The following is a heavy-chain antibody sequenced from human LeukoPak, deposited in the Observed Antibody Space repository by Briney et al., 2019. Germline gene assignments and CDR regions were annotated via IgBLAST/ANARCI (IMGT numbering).Heavy chain of an antibody. V-gene: IGHV3-49*04. CDR1: GFTFSSYA. J-gene: IGHJ4*02. CDR3: TRDFRWGVRVLWPYYFDY. Sequence: PGGSLRLSCSASGFTFSSYAMHWVRQAPGKGLEWVGFIRSKAYGGTTEYAASVKGRFTISRDDSKSIAYLQMNSLKTEDTAVYYCTRDFRWGVRVLWPYYFDYWGQGTLVTVSS. D-gene: IGHD3-10*01. CDR2: IRSKAYGGTT.